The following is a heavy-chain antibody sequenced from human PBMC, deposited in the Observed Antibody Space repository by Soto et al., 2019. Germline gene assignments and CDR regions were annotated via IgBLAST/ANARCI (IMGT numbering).Heavy chain of an antibody. CDR2: IYPTDFDT. J-gene: IGHJ3*01. CDR3: GRPAGLTGTTFVYGSFDG. CDR1: GYNFPSYW. Sequence: PGESLKISCEGSGYNFPSYWIGWVRQMPGKGLEWVGTIYPTDFDTRYSPSFQGQVIISADKSISTAYLKLSSLKASDTAMYYCGRPAGLTGTTFVYGSFDGWGQGTMVTASS. D-gene: IGHD1-20*01. V-gene: IGHV5-51*01.